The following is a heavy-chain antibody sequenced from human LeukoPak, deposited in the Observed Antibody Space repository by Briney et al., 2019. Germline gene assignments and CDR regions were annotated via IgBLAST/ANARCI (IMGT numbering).Heavy chain of an antibody. CDR3: ARFGRYDSSGYGDYFDY. CDR2: IYSGGST. J-gene: IGHJ4*02. D-gene: IGHD3-22*01. V-gene: IGHV3-66*01. Sequence: PGGSLRLSCAASGFTVGSNYMSWVRQAPGKGLEWVSVIYSGGSTYYADSVKGRFTISRDNSKNTLYLQMNSLRAEDTAVYYCARFGRYDSSGYGDYFDYWGQGTLVTVSS. CDR1: GFTVGSNY.